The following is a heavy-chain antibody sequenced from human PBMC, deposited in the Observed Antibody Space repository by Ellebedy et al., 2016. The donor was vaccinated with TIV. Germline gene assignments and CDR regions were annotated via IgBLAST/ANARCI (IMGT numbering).Heavy chain of an antibody. Sequence: SQTLSLTCAISGDSVSNNGVTWNWIRQSPSRGLEWLGRAYYRSTWIYNYAVSVKGRITINPDTSNNQLSLHLNSVTPEDTAVYYCARDTTSDYWGQGALVTVSS. D-gene: IGHD1-1*01. CDR1: GDSVSNNGVT. V-gene: IGHV6-1*01. CDR3: ARDTTSDY. CDR2: AYYRSTWIY. J-gene: IGHJ4*02.